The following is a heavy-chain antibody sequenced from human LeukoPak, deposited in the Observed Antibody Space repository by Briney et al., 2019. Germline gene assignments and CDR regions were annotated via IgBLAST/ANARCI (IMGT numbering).Heavy chain of an antibody. CDR2: IIPIFGTA. CDR1: GGTFSSYA. Sequence: ASVKVSCKASGGTFSSYAISWVRQAPGQGLEWMGGIIPIFGTANYAQKFQGRVTITADESTSTAYMELSSLGSEDTAVYYCARGGVVPAAIYYYYGMDVWGQGTTVTVSS. D-gene: IGHD2-2*02. V-gene: IGHV1-69*13. J-gene: IGHJ6*02. CDR3: ARGGVVPAAIYYYYGMDV.